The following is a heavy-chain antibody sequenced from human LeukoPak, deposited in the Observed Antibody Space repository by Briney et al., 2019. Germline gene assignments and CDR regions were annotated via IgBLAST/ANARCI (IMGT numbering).Heavy chain of an antibody. Sequence: ASVTVSCKASGYTFTIYGISWVRQAPGQGLEWMGWISAYNGNTNYAQKLQGRVTMTTETSTSTAYMELRSLRSDDTAVYYCARVGGSGSYYKGAFDYWGQGTLVTVSS. J-gene: IGHJ4*02. CDR3: ARVGGSGSYYKGAFDY. V-gene: IGHV1-18*01. CDR2: ISAYNGNT. CDR1: GYTFTIYG. D-gene: IGHD3-10*01.